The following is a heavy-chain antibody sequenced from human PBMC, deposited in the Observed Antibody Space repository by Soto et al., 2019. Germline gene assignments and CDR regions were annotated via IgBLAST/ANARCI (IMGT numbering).Heavy chain of an antibody. CDR1: GFTFSSYA. V-gene: IGHV3-23*01. D-gene: IGHD3-16*01. CDR2: ISGSGGST. J-gene: IGHJ6*02. CDR3: TKARLWGGDGYNSYYYNAMDV. Sequence: GGSLRLSCAASGFTFSSYAMSWVRQAPGKGLEWVSAISGSGGSTYYADSVKGRFTISRDNSKNTLYLQMNSLRPEDTALYYCTKARLWGGDGYNSYYYNAMDVWGQGTTVTVSS.